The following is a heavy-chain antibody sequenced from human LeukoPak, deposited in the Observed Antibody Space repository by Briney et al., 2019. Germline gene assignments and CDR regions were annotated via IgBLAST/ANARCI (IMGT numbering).Heavy chain of an antibody. V-gene: IGHV1-2*02. D-gene: IGHD3-16*02. CDR3: ARGSRGMITFGGVIARGPYYYYMDV. Sequence: ASVKVSCKASGYTFTGYYMHWVRQAPGQGLEWMGWINPNSGGTNYAQEFQGRVTMTRDTSIRTAYMELSRLRSEDTAVYYCARGSRGMITFGGVIARGPYYYYMDVWGKGTTVTVSS. CDR1: GYTFTGYY. J-gene: IGHJ6*03. CDR2: INPNSGGT.